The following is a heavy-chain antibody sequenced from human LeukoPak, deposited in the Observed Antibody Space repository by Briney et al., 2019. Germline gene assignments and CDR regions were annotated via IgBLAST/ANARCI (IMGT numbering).Heavy chain of an antibody. CDR3: ARATFYDYVWGSYPYEDAFDI. CDR1: DDSISGSSYY. V-gene: IGHV4-39*07. D-gene: IGHD3-16*02. CDR2: IYYRGST. J-gene: IGHJ3*02. Sequence: PSETLSLTCTVSDDSISGSSYYWAWIRQPPGKGLEWIGSIYYRGSTYYNPSLKSRVTISVDTSKNQFSLNLSSVTAADTAVYYCARATFYDYVWGSYPYEDAFDIWGQGTMVTVS.